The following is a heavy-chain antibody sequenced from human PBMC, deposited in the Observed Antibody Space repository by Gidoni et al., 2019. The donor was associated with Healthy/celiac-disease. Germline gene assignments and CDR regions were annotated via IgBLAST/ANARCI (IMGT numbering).Heavy chain of an antibody. Sequence: EVQLVASGGGLVQPGGSLRLSCAASGFTVSSNYMSWVRQAPGKGLEWVSVIYSGGSTYYADSVKGRFTISRDNSKNTLYLQMNSLRAEDTAVYYCASLVTAVAGLDYWGQGTLVTVSS. CDR2: IYSGGST. CDR1: GFTVSSNY. V-gene: IGHV3-66*02. CDR3: ASLVTAVAGLDY. J-gene: IGHJ4*02. D-gene: IGHD6-19*01.